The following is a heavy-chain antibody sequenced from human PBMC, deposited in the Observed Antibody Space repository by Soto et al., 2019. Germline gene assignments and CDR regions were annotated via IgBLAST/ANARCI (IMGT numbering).Heavy chain of an antibody. Sequence: EVQLVESGGGLVKPGGSLRLSCAASGFTFSSYSMXXXXXXXXXXXXXVSSISSSSSYIYYADSVKGRFTISRDNXXXXXXXXXXXXXXXXXXXXXXXXXXXXXXXXXGLGYWGQGTLVTVSS. V-gene: IGHV3-21*01. J-gene: IGHJ4*02. CDR3: XXXXXXXXXXXGLGY. CDR2: ISSSSSYI. CDR1: GFTFSSYS. D-gene: IGHD3-16*01.